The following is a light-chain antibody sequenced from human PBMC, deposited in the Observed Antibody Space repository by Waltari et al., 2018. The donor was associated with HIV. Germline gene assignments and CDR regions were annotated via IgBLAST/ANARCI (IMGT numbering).Light chain of an antibody. CDR3: VTWDKSLTAVV. CDR1: SSNIGSRS. CDR2: DNN. J-gene: IGLJ3*02. V-gene: IGLV1-51*01. Sequence: QSVLTQPPSVSAAPGQKVTISCSGSSSNIGSRSVSWYQHLPGRAPKRLLYDNNERPSGIPGRFSGSKSGTSATLGITGLQTGDEADYYCVTWDKSLTAVVFGGGTKLTVL.